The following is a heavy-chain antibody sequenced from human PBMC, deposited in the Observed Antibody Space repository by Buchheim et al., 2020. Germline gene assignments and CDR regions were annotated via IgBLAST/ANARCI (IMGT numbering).Heavy chain of an antibody. D-gene: IGHD5-18*01. V-gene: IGHV1-3*01. CDR2: INPDTAYT. J-gene: IGHJ4*02. Sequence: QVQLVQSGAELKKPGASVKISCKASGYTFSTHVLHWVRQAPGQGLEWMGWINPDTAYTNFSPKFQGRVTITTDTSASTAYMELSSLKSEDTSVYYWARVRVPGYSYGKGEDFWGQGTL. CDR3: ARVRVPGYSYGKGEDF. CDR1: GYTFSTHV.